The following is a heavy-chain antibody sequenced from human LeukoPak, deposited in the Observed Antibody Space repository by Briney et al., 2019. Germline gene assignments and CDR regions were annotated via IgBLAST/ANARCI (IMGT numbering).Heavy chain of an antibody. CDR3: AGGISMVPGADY. D-gene: IGHD3-10*01. CDR1: GFTFSTYW. CDR2: IKQDGSEK. Sequence: RGSLRLSCAASGFTFSTYWMTWVRQAPGKGLEWVANIKQDGSEKNYVDSVKGRFTISRDNAKNSLYLQMNTLSADDTAVYFCAGGISMVPGADYRGQGTLVTVSS. V-gene: IGHV3-7*04. J-gene: IGHJ4*02.